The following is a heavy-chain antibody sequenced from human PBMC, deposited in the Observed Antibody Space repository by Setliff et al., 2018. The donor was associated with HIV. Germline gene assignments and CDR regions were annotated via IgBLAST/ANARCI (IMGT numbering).Heavy chain of an antibody. Sequence: SETLSLTCTVSDDSIRSNYWSWIRQSAGKGLEWVGRIYTGGRTNYNPSLKGRVTMTVDTSKNQFSLNLSSVTAADTAVYYCARDRMPMASWVTDKWGQGTLVTVSS. CDR1: DDSIRSNY. D-gene: IGHD2-2*01. CDR3: ARDRMPMASWVTDK. J-gene: IGHJ4*02. V-gene: IGHV4-4*07. CDR2: IYTGGRT.